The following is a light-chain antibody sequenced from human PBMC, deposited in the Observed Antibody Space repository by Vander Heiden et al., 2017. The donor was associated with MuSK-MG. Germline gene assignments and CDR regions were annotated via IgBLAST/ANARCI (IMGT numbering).Light chain of an antibody. CDR2: TNK. CDR1: HSNIGTQI. V-gene: IGLV1-44*01. CDR3: AVWDDSLNGPV. J-gene: IGLJ2*01. Sequence: QSALTQPPSASGTPGQRVTISCSGSHSNIGTQIVSWYQHIPGTTPKLLMHTNKQRPSGVPDRFAGSKSGTSASLAISGLQSEDEADYFGAVWDDSLNGPVFGGGTKMTVL.